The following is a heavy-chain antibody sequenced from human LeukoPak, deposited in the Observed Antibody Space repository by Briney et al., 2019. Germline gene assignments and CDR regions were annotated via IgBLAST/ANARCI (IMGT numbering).Heavy chain of an antibody. CDR2: INPNSGGT. D-gene: IGHD6-19*01. Sequence: VASVKVSCKASGYTFTGYYMHWVRQAPGQGLEWMGWINPNSGGTNYAQKFQGRVTMTRDTSISTAYMELSRLRSDDTAVYYCAREQVGIAVAGKGGGYFDYWGQGTLVTVSS. CDR3: AREQVGIAVAGKGGGYFDY. CDR1: GYTFTGYY. V-gene: IGHV1-2*02. J-gene: IGHJ4*02.